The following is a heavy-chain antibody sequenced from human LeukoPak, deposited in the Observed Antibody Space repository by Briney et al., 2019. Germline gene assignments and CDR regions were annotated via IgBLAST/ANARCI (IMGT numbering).Heavy chain of an antibody. CDR2: INPSGGST. CDR3: ARRALPRGGKGCYFDY. V-gene: IGHV1-46*01. D-gene: IGHD2-15*01. Sequence: ASVKVSCKASGYTFTSYYMHWVRQAPGQGLEWMEIINPSGGSTSYAQKFQGRVTMTRDTSTSTVYMELSSLRSEDTAVYYCARRALPRGGKGCYFDYWGQGTLVTVSS. CDR1: GYTFTSYY. J-gene: IGHJ4*02.